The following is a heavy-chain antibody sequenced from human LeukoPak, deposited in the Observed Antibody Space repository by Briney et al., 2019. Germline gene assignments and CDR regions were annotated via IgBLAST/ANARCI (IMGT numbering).Heavy chain of an antibody. CDR3: AKYSGSYWDAFDI. CDR2: ISGSGGST. V-gene: IGHV3-23*01. D-gene: IGHD1-26*01. Sequence: GGSLRLSCAASGFTFSSYAMGWVRQAPGKGLEWVSAISGSGGSTYYADSVKGRFTISRDNSKNTLYLQMNSLRAEDTAVYYCAKYSGSYWDAFDIWGQGTMVTVSS. CDR1: GFTFSSYA. J-gene: IGHJ3*02.